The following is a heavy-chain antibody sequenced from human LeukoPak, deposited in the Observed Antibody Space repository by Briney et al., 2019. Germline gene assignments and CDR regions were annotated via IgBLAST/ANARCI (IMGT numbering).Heavy chain of an antibody. CDR3: ARAPYSSSWYGDYFDY. CDR1: GGSFRGYY. D-gene: IGHD6-13*01. CDR2: INHSGST. V-gene: IGHV4-34*01. J-gene: IGHJ4*02. Sequence: SETLSLTCAVYGGSFRGYYWSWIRQPPGKGLEWIGEINHSGSTTYNPSLKSRVTISVDTSKNQFSLKLSSVTAADTAVYYCARAPYSSSWYGDYFDYWGQGTLVTVSS.